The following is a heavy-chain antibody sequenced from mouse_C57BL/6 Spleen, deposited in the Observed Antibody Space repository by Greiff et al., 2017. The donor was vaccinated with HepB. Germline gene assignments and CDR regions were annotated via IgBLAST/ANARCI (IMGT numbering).Heavy chain of an antibody. D-gene: IGHD2-3*01. CDR3: ARSWLLGYAMDY. CDR1: GYTFTSYW. Sequence: QVQLQQPGAELVKPGASVKLSCKASGYTFTSYWMQWVKQRPGQGLEWIGEIDPSDSYTNYNQKFKGKATLTVDTSSSTAYMQLSSLTSEDSAVYYCARSWLLGYAMDYWGQGTSVTVSS. J-gene: IGHJ4*01. V-gene: IGHV1-50*01. CDR2: IDPSDSYT.